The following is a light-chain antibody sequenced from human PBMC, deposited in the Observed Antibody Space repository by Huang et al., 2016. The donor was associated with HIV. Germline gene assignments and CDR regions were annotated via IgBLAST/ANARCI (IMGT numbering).Light chain of an antibody. CDR1: QTVGP. V-gene: IGKV3-20*01. J-gene: IGKJ1*01. CDR2: GAS. Sequence: EIVLTQSPGTLSLSPGERATLSCRASQTVGPLAWYQQKPGQAPRLLIYGASTRAPGISDRFSGSGSGTDFTLIISRLELEDFAVYYCQQYGSTPRTFGQGTKVDI. CDR3: QQYGSTPRT.